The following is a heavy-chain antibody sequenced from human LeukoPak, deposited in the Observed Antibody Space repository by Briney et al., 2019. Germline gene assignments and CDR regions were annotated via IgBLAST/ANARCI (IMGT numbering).Heavy chain of an antibody. CDR1: GFTFSGYP. J-gene: IGHJ6*02. CDR2: ISYDGSNK. V-gene: IGHV3-30*14. CDR3: ARDCSSTSCSPGYYYYGMDV. Sequence: GKSLRLSCAASGFTFSGYPIHWVRQAPGKGLEWVAVISYDGSNKYYADSVKGRFTISRDNSKNTLYLQMNSLRAEDTAVYHCARDCSSTSCSPGYYYYGMDVWGQGTTVTVSS. D-gene: IGHD2-2*01.